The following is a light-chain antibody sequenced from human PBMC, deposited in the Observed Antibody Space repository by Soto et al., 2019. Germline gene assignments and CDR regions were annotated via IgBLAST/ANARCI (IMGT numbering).Light chain of an antibody. CDR1: SSYVGGYDR. CDR2: EVT. J-gene: IGLJ2*01. CDR3: SSYTTGSNYVV. Sequence: QSALTQPASVSGSPGQSITISCTGTSSYVGGYDRVSWYQQHPGKAPKVILFEVTYRPSGISYRFSGSKSGNTAALTISGLQPDDEADYYCSSYTTGSNYVVFGGGTKLTVL. V-gene: IGLV2-14*01.